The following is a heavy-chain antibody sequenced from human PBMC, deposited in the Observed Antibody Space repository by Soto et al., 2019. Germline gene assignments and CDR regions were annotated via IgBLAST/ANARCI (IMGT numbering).Heavy chain of an antibody. CDR1: GGSISSGGYY. D-gene: IGHD6-13*01. V-gene: IGHV4-31*03. CDR3: AREVAAAGWPTWFDP. Sequence: QVQLQESGPGLVKPSQTLSLTCTVSGGSISSGGYYWSWIRQHPGKGLEWIGYIYYSGSTYYNPSLKSRVTLSVDTSKNQFSLKLSSVTAADTAVYYCAREVAAAGWPTWFDPWGQGTLVTVSS. CDR2: IYYSGST. J-gene: IGHJ5*02.